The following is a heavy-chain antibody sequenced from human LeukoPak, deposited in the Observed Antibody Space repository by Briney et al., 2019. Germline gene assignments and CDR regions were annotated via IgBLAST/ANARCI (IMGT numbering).Heavy chain of an antibody. Sequence: SETLSLTCTVSGGSIRSYYWSWNRQPPGKGLEWIGYIYYSGATSYNPSLKSRVTISVDMSENQISLKLSSVTAADTAVYYCARETAVAGVDYWGQGTLVSVSS. CDR1: GGSIRSYY. D-gene: IGHD5-18*01. J-gene: IGHJ4*02. V-gene: IGHV4-59*01. CDR3: ARETAVAGVDY. CDR2: IYYSGAT.